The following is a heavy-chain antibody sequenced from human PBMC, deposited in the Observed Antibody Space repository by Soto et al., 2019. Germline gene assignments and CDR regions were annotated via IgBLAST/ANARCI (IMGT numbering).Heavy chain of an antibody. CDR3: ARERAADH. D-gene: IGHD2-15*01. V-gene: IGHV3-7*01. CDR2: INQDGSEK. J-gene: IGHJ5*02. Sequence: GGSLRLSCAASGFTFSSNWMSWVRQAPGKGLEWVANINQDGSEKYYVDSVKGRFTISRDNAKNSLYLQMNSLRAEDTAVYYCARERAADHWGQGTLVTVSS. CDR1: GFTFSSNW.